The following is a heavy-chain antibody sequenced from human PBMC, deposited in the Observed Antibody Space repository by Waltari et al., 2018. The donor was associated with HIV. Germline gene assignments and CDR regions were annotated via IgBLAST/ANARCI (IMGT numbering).Heavy chain of an antibody. CDR1: GFTFSSYA. D-gene: IGHD6-19*01. CDR3: AKGASGWSPGY. CDR2: ISYYGDDK. V-gene: IGHV3-30*18. J-gene: IGHJ4*02. Sequence: QVHLVESGGGVVQPGRSLRLSCAASGFTFSSYAMHWVRQAPGKGLEGVAVISYYGDDKYYADSVKGRFTISRDNSKNTLYLQMNSLRAEDTAVYYCAKGASGWSPGYWGQGTLVTVSS.